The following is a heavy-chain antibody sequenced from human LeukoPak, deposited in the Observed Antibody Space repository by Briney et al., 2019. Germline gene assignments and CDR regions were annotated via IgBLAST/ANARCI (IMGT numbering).Heavy chain of an antibody. Sequence: AGGSLRLSCAASGFTFSSYAMSWVRQAPGKGLEWVSAISGSGGSTYYADSVKGRFTISRDNSKNTLYLQMNSLRAEDTAVYYCAKVIGFVVVTGSYFDYWGQGTLVTVSS. D-gene: IGHD2-21*02. CDR2: ISGSGGST. V-gene: IGHV3-23*01. CDR3: AKVIGFVVVTGSYFDY. CDR1: GFTFSSYA. J-gene: IGHJ4*02.